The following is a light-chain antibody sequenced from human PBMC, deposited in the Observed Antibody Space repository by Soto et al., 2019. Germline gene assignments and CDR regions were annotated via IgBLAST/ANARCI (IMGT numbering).Light chain of an antibody. CDR2: DAS. CDR1: QSVSEF. CDR3: QQRSKWPVT. Sequence: EVVLTQSPDTLSLSPGERATLSCRASQSVSEFLVWYQQKPGQAPRLLIYDASNRATGIPARFSGSGSGTDFTLTISSLEAEDFALYYCQQRSKWPVTFGGGTKVDIK. V-gene: IGKV3-11*01. J-gene: IGKJ4*01.